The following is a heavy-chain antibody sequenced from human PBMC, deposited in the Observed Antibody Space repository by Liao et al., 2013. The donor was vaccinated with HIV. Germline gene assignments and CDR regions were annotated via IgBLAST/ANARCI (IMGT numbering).Heavy chain of an antibody. CDR1: GGSISSGGYY. V-gene: IGHV4-61*02. Sequence: QVQLQESGPGLVKPSQTLSLTCTVSGGSISSGGYYWSWIRQPAGKGLEWIGEINHSGSTNYNPSLKSRVTISVDTSKNQFSLKLSSVTAADTAVYYCARGFPWRAVAGLWGQGTLVTVSS. CDR2: INHSGST. CDR3: ARGFPWRAVAGL. J-gene: IGHJ4*02. D-gene: IGHD6-19*01.